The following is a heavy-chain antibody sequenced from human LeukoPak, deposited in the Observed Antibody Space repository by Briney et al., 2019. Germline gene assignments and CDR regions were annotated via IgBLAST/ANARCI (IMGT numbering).Heavy chain of an antibody. CDR3: AKAEGLTIADY. CDR2: ISGSGGST. J-gene: IGHJ4*02. V-gene: IGHV3-23*01. D-gene: IGHD3-10*01. Sequence: GGSLRLSCAVSGFSFSSYWMSWVRQAPGKGLEWVSAISGSGGSTYYADSVKGRFTISRDNSKNTLYLQMNSLRAEDTAVYYCAKAEGLTIADYWGQGTLVTVSS. CDR1: GFSFSSYW.